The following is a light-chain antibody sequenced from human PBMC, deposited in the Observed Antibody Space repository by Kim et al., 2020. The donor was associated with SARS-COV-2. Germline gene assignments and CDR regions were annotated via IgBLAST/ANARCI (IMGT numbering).Light chain of an antibody. V-gene: IGKV1-5*03. CDR1: QSINNW. CDR3: QHYNSYTYT. Sequence: SASVGDKVTITCRASQSINNWLAWYQQKPGKAPKLLIYKASNLESGVPSRFSGSGSVTEFTLTISSLQPDDFATYYCQHYNSYTYTFGQGTKLEI. J-gene: IGKJ2*01. CDR2: KAS.